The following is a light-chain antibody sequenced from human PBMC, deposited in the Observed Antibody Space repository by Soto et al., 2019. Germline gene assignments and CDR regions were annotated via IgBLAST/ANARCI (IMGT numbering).Light chain of an antibody. CDR2: DVS. Sequence: QSALTQPASVSGSPGQSITISCTGTSSDVGGYNYVSWYQQYPGKAPKLMIYDVSNRPSGVSNRFSGSKSANTASLTISGLQAEDEADYYCSSYTSSSTLCVFGTGTQLTVL. CDR3: SSYTSSSTLCV. CDR1: SSDVGGYNY. V-gene: IGLV2-14*01. J-gene: IGLJ7*01.